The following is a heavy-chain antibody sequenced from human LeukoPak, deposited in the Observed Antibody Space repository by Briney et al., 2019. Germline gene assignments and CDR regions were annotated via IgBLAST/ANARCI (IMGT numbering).Heavy chain of an antibody. CDR1: GYSISSGYY. CDR2: IYHSGST. CDR3: ATSITMIVVVVRVDAFDI. D-gene: IGHD3-22*01. V-gene: IGHV4-38-2*02. J-gene: IGHJ3*02. Sequence: TSETLSLTCTVSGYSISSGYYWGWIRQPPGKGLEWIGSIYHSGSTYYNPSLKSRVTISVDTSKNQFSLKLSSVTAADTAVYYCATSITMIVVVVRVDAFDIWGQGTMVTVSS.